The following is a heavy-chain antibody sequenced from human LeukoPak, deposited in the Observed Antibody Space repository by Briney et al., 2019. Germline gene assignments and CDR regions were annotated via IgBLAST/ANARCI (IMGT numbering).Heavy chain of an antibody. CDR3: ASSSTLTTYAFDI. J-gene: IGHJ3*02. CDR2: IYYSGGT. D-gene: IGHD4-17*01. V-gene: IGHV4-59*01. Sequence: SETLSLTCTVSGGSMSSYYWSWIRQSPGKGLEWIGYIYYSGGTNSNPSLKSRVTISVDTSKNQFSLKLSSVTAADTAVYYCASSSTLTTYAFDIWGQGTLVTVSS. CDR1: GGSMSSYY.